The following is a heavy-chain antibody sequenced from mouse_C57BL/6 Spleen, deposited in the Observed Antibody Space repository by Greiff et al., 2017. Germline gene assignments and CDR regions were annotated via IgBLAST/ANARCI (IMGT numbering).Heavy chain of an antibody. Sequence: EVQLVESGGGLVKPGGSLKLSCAASGFTFSDYGMHCVRQAPEKGLAWVAYISSGSSTIYYADTVKGRFTISRDNAKNTLFLQMTSLRSEDTAMYYCARPYYSNYAFDYWGQGTTLTVSS. CDR1: GFTFSDYG. CDR3: ARPYYSNYAFDY. D-gene: IGHD2-5*01. J-gene: IGHJ2*01. V-gene: IGHV5-17*01. CDR2: ISSGSSTI.